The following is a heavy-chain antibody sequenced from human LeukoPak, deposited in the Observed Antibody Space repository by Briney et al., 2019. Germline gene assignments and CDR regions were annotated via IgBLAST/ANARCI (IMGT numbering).Heavy chain of an antibody. V-gene: IGHV1-69*05. CDR3: ARENGGIAAAGTYYYYMDV. CDR1: GGTFSSYA. Sequence: SVKVSRKASGGTFSSYAISWVRQAPGQGLEWMGRIIPIFGTANYAQKFQGRVTITTDESTSTAYMELSSLRSEDTAVYYCARENGGIAAAGTYYYYMDVWGKGTTVTVSS. J-gene: IGHJ6*03. D-gene: IGHD6-13*01. CDR2: IIPIFGTA.